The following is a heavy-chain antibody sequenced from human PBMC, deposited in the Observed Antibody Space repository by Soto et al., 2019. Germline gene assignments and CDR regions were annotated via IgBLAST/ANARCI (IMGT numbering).Heavy chain of an antibody. Sequence: GGSLRLSCAASGFDFKSYEMDWIRQAPGKGLEWIAYIKSGGSTIFYADSVKGRFTISRDDAKDSLYLEMNSLRAEDTAVYYCAKEKSVMYSGYDAFDIWGQGTMVTVSS. V-gene: IGHV3-48*03. CDR1: GFDFKSYE. J-gene: IGHJ3*02. D-gene: IGHD5-12*01. CDR2: IKSGGSTI. CDR3: AKEKSVMYSGYDAFDI.